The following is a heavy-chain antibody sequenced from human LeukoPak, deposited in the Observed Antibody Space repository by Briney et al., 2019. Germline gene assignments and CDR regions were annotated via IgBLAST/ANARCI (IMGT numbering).Heavy chain of an antibody. D-gene: IGHD1-26*01. CDR1: GGSINNSSYY. CDR3: ARQGGGGRAFDI. Sequence: PSETLSLTCTVSGGSINNSSYYWGWIRQPPGKGLEWIGSIYYSGSTYYNPSLKSRVTISIDTSKNQFSLELSSVTATDTAIYYCARQGGGGRAFDIWGQGTMVTVSS. V-gene: IGHV4-39*01. CDR2: IYYSGST. J-gene: IGHJ3*02.